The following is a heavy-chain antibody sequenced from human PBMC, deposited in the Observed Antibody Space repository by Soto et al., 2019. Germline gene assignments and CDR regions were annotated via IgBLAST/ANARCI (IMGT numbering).Heavy chain of an antibody. J-gene: IGHJ4*02. CDR3: ARGYGVPAASFDY. V-gene: IGHV1-8*01. D-gene: IGHD2-2*01. Sequence: ASVKVSCKASGYTFTRYDINWVRQATGQGLEWMGWMNPNSGNTGYAQKFQGRVTMTRNTSISTANMKLGSLRSEDTAVYYCARGYGVPAASFDYWGQETLVTVS. CDR1: GYTFTRYD. CDR2: MNPNSGNT.